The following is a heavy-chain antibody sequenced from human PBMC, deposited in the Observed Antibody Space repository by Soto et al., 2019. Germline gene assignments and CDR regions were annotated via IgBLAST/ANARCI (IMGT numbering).Heavy chain of an antibody. CDR2: IYHSGST. Sequence: PSETLSLTCAVSGGSISSGGYSWSWIRQPPGKGLEWIGYIYHSGSTYYNPSLKSRVTISVDRSKNQFSLKLSSVTAADTAVYYCARSTKHLQAANAEYVQHWVQGNLGTASA. CDR1: GGSISSGGYS. J-gene: IGHJ1*01. CDR3: ARSTKHLQAANAEYVQH. V-gene: IGHV4-30-2*01. D-gene: IGHD2-2*01.